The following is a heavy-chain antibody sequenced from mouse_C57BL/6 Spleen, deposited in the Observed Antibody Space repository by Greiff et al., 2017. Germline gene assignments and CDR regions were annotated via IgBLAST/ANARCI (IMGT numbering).Heavy chain of an antibody. V-gene: IGHV1-61*01. Sequence: VQLQQPGAELVRPGSSVKLSCKASGYTFTSYWMDWVKQRPGQGLEWIGNIYPSDSETHYNQKFKDKATLTVDKSSSTAYMQLSRLTSEDSAVXYCARFSYFDYWGQGTTLTVSS. D-gene: IGHD6-2*01. CDR2: IYPSDSET. CDR3: ARFSYFDY. J-gene: IGHJ2*01. CDR1: GYTFTSYW.